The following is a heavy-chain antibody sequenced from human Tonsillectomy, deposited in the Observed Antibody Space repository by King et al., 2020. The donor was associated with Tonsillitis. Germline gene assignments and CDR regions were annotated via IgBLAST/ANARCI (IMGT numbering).Heavy chain of an antibody. J-gene: IGHJ6*02. CDR1: GYSFTTYY. CDR3: ARLRGRYAYYFYGMDV. CDR2: IYPGDSDI. D-gene: IGHD6-19*01. Sequence: VQLVQSGAEVKKPGESLKISCKGSGYSFTTYYIAWVRQMPGKGLEWMGIIYPGDSDIRYSPSFQGQVTISADTSISTAHLQWSSLKASDTAMYYCARLRGRYAYYFYGMDVWGQGTTVTVSS. V-gene: IGHV5-51*01.